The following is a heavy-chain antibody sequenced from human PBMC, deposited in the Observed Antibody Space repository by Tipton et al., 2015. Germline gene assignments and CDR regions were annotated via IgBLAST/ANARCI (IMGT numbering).Heavy chain of an antibody. Sequence: QSGAEVKKPGASVKVSCKASGYTFTTYDINWVRQATGQGLEWMGWMNPNSGKTGYAQKFQGRVTMTRNTSISTAYMELSSLRSEDTAVYFWARAATWDSSTGWYLDYWGKGILVTVSS. CDR3: ARAATWDSSTGWYLDY. J-gene: IGHJ4*02. D-gene: IGHD6-19*01. CDR1: GYTFTTYD. V-gene: IGHV1-8*01. CDR2: MNPNSGKT.